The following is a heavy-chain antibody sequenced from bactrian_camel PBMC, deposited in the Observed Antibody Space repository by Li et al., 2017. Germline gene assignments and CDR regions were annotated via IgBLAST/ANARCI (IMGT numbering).Heavy chain of an antibody. CDR3: VTGGAMWTVGFGY. D-gene: IGHD5*01. CDR2: IGIDGRT. J-gene: IGHJ6*01. Sequence: VQLVESGGGLVQPGGSRRLSCAASGFAFSSCSMSWVRRVPGLEREGVAGIGIDGRTAYADSVKGRFTISQDKAKSIVYLQMNSLKSEDTALYYCVTGGAMWTVGFGYWGQGTQVTVS. CDR1: GFAFSSCS. V-gene: IGHV3S9*01.